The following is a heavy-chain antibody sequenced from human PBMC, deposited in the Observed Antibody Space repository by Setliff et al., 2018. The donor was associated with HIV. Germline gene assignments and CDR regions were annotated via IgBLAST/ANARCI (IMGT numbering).Heavy chain of an antibody. J-gene: IGHJ4*02. D-gene: IGHD6-19*01. CDR3: AKTSGWTTIDY. CDR1: GFIFGNFG. V-gene: IGHV3-30*02. CDR2: IRYDGSEK. Sequence: GGSLRLSCAASGFIFGNFGLHWVRQAPGEGLEWVTFIRYDGSEKFYADSVKGRFTISRDDSKNTVYLQMNSLRAEDTAVYYCAKTSGWTTIDYWGQGTLVTVSS.